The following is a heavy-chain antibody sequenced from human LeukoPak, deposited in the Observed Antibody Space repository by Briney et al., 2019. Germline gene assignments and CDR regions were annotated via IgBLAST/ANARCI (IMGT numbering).Heavy chain of an antibody. D-gene: IGHD4-17*01. Sequence: ASVKVSCKASGYTFTGYDMHWVRQAPGQGLEWMGWINTNNGCTNYSQKFQGRGTITRDTSTSTAYMELSRLRFADTSGYYCGRVPLPTTGTTDLGAIDAFDIWGQGTMVTVSS. CDR1: GYTFTGYD. CDR2: INTNNGCT. CDR3: GRVPLPTTGTTDLGAIDAFDI. J-gene: IGHJ3*02. V-gene: IGHV1-2*02.